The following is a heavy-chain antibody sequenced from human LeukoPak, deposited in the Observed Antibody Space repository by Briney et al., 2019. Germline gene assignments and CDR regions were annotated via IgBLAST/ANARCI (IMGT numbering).Heavy chain of an antibody. J-gene: IGHJ5*02. CDR3: ARGRITMVRGSLFDP. CDR2: ISSSGSTI. V-gene: IGHV3-48*03. Sequence: GGSLRLSCAASGLTFSSYEMNWVRQPPGKGLEWVSYISSSGSTIYYADSVKGRFTISRDNAKNSLYLQMNSLRAEDTAVYYCARGRITMVRGSLFDPWGQGTLVTVSS. CDR1: GLTFSSYE. D-gene: IGHD3-10*01.